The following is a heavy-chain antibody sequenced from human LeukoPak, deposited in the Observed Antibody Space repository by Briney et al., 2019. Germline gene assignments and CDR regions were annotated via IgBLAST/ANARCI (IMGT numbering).Heavy chain of an antibody. CDR1: GFTVSSNY. CDR3: ARSRDCGGDCYSLTAFDI. J-gene: IGHJ3*02. Sequence: GGSLRLSCAASGFTVSSNYMGWVRQAPGRGLEWVSVIYSGGSTYYADSVKGRFTISRDNSKNTLYLQMNSLRAEDTAVYYCARSRDCGGDCYSLTAFDIWGQGTMVTVSS. D-gene: IGHD2-21*02. V-gene: IGHV3-53*01. CDR2: IYSGGST.